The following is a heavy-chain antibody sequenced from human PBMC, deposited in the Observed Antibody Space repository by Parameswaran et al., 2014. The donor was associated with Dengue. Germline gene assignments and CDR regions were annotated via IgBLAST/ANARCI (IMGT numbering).Heavy chain of an antibody. V-gene: IGHV3-15*01. J-gene: IGHJ4*02. D-gene: IGHD2-15*01. Sequence: RWIRQPPGKGLEWVGRIKSKTDGGTTDYAAPVKGRFTISRDDSKNTLYLQMNSLKTEDTAVYYCTTGIVVVVVPRPYWGQGTLVTVSS. CDR3: TTGIVVVVVPRPY. CDR2: IKSKTDGGTT.